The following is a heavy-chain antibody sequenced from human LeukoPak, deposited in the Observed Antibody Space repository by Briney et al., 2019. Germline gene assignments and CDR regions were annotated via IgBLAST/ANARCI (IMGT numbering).Heavy chain of an antibody. CDR1: GFTFSDYY. D-gene: IGHD2-15*01. V-gene: IGHV3-11*01. CDR3: ARVPYCSGGSCQGEGWFDP. Sequence: GGSLRLSCAASGFTFSDYYMSWIRQAPGKGLEWVSYISSSGSTIYYADSVKGRFTISRDNAKNSLYLQMNSLRAEDTAVYYCARVPYCSGGSCQGEGWFDPWGQGTLVTVSS. CDR2: ISSSGSTI. J-gene: IGHJ5*02.